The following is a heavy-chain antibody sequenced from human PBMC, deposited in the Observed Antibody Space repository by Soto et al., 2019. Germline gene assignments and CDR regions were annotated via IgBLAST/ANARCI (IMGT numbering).Heavy chain of an antibody. J-gene: IGHJ4*02. D-gene: IGHD2-8*01. Sequence: QVHLQESGPGLVKPSETLSLTCTVSGGSINNHYWSWIRQAPGKGLEWIGYIYYTGRTNYNPSLKSRVTMSVDTSKNPFSLNLTSLTAADTAIYYCARANWYSEYWGQGTLVTVSS. V-gene: IGHV4-59*11. CDR2: IYYTGRT. CDR3: ARANWYSEY. CDR1: GGSINNHY.